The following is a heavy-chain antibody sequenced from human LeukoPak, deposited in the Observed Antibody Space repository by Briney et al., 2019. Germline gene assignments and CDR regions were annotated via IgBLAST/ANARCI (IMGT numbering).Heavy chain of an antibody. J-gene: IGHJ4*02. V-gene: IGHV1-69*13. CDR1: GGTFSSYA. Sequence: SVKVSCKASGGTFSSYAISWVRQAPGQGLEWMGGIIPIFGTANYAPKFQGRVTITADESTSTAYMELSSLRSEDTAVYYCASLHRPSIVYAADWGQGTLVTVSS. CDR3: ASLHRPSIVYAAD. CDR2: IIPIFGTA. D-gene: IGHD2-8*01.